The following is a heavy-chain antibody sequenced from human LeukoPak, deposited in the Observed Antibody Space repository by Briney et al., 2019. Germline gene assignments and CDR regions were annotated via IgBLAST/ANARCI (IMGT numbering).Heavy chain of an antibody. CDR2: IYYSGST. Sequence: PSETLSLTCTVSGGSVSSGSYWRWIRQPPGKGLEWIGYIYYSGSTNYNPSLQSRVTISVDTSKSQFSLKLSSATAADTAVYYCARATYDSSVHFDYWGQGTLVTVSS. D-gene: IGHD3-22*01. J-gene: IGHJ4*02. V-gene: IGHV4-61*01. CDR1: GGSVSSGSY. CDR3: ARATYDSSVHFDY.